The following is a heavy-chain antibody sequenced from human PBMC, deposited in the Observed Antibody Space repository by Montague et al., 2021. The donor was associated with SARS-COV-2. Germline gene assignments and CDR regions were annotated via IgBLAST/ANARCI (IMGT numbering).Heavy chain of an antibody. CDR1: GGSISRYF. J-gene: IGHJ4*02. CDR2: VHDIESS. V-gene: IGHV4-59*01. Sequence: ETLSLACTVSGGSISRYFWNWIRQTPGKGLEWMGYVHDIESSIYNPSLQSRITILLDTPKNQFSLRLNAVTAADTAVDYCARVTLGGRDGRTRQYDGLDSWGQGILVTVSS. CDR3: ARVTLGGRDGRTRQYDGLDS. D-gene: IGHD3-16*01.